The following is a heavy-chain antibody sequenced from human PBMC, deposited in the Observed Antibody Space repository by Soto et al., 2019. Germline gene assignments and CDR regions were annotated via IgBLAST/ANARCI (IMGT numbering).Heavy chain of an antibody. J-gene: IGHJ4*02. CDR1: GYFLTALS. Sequence: ASVKVSCKVSGYFLTALSIHWVRQAPGKGLEWMGGFDREDGETIYAQKFQGRVTMTEDTSTDSVYMELSSLRSEDTAVYYCARDHGSWYIDYWGQGTLVTVSS. CDR2: FDREDGET. V-gene: IGHV1-24*01. D-gene: IGHD6-13*01. CDR3: ARDHGSWYIDY.